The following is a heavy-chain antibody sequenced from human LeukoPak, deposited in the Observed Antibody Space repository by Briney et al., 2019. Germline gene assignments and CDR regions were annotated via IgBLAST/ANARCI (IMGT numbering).Heavy chain of an antibody. J-gene: IGHJ1*01. CDR1: GYTFTSYG. D-gene: IGHD3-3*01. CDR3: ARDIRATAITIFGVVTHAEYFQH. V-gene: IGHV1-18*01. CDR2: ISAYNGNT. Sequence: GASVKVSCKASGYTFTSYGISWVRQAPGQGLEWMGWISAYNGNTNYAQKLQGRVTMTTDTSTSTAYMELRSLRSDDTAVYYCARDIRATAITIFGVVTHAEYFQHWGQGTLVTVSS.